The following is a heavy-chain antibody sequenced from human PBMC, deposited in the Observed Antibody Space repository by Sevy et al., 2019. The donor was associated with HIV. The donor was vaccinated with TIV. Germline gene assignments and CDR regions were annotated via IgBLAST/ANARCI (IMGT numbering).Heavy chain of an antibody. V-gene: IGHV1-18*01. CDR2: SSPHNGDT. J-gene: IGHJ4*02. CDR1: GYTFTSYR. CDR3: ARSYCSGGSCYSLAY. Sequence: ASVKVSCKTSGYTFTSYRITWVRQAPGKGLEWLGWSSPHNGDTNYAQRVQGRVTMITDTSTTTAYLELRSLTSDDTAEYYCARSYCSGGSCYSLAYWGQGTLVTVSS. D-gene: IGHD2-15*01.